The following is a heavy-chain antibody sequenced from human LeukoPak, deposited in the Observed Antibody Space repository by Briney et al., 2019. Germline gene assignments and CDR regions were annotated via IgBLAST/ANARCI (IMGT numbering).Heavy chain of an antibody. CDR2: INPSGGST. J-gene: IGHJ4*02. CDR3: ARSSAYYDFWSGYHNPFDY. CDR1: GYTFTSYY. D-gene: IGHD3-3*01. Sequence: SVKVSCKASGYTFTSYYMHWVRQAPGQGLEWMGIINPSGGSTSYAQKFQGRVTMTRDTSTSTVYMELSSLRSEDTAVYYCARSSAYYDFWSGYHNPFDYWGQGTLVTVSS. V-gene: IGHV1-46*03.